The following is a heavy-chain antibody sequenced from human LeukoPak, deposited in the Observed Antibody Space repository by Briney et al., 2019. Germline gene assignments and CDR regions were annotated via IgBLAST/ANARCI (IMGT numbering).Heavy chain of an antibody. V-gene: IGHV3-33*08. CDR3: ARDIGRSVPTQNVFDI. CDR1: GFTFSSYE. CDR2: TWYDGNIK. J-gene: IGHJ3*02. Sequence: PGGSLRLSCATSGFTFSSYEMNWVRQAPGKGLEWVAVTWYDGNIKYYADSVKGRFTISRDNSKNTLYLQMNSLKVEDTAVYYCARDIGRSVPTQNVFDIWGQGTMVTVSS. D-gene: IGHD1-26*01.